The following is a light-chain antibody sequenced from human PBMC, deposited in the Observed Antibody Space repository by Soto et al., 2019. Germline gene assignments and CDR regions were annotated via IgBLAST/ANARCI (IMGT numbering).Light chain of an antibody. CDR2: GAS. CDR1: QYVSSSY. J-gene: IGKJ2*01. CDR3: QQYATSPIT. V-gene: IGKV3-20*01. Sequence: EIVLTQSPGTLPLSPGERATLSCRASQYVSSSYLAWYQHKPGQAPRFLIYGASSRTTGIPDRFSGSGSGTDVTLTISRLEPEEFAVYYCQQYATSPITFGQGTKLEIK.